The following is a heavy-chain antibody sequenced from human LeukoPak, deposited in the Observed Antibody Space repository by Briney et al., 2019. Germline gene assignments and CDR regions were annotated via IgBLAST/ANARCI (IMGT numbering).Heavy chain of an antibody. CDR1: GFTFSNYW. J-gene: IGHJ4*02. CDR2: IKQDGSEK. CDR3: ARGAAVYCTNGVCSDFDY. D-gene: IGHD2-8*01. V-gene: IGHV3-7*01. Sequence: GGSLTLSCAASGFTFSNYWMSRVRQAPGKGLEWVANIKQDGSEKYYVDSVKGRFTISRDNAKNSLYLQMNSLRAEDTAVYYCARGAAVYCTNGVCSDFDYWGQGTLVTVSS.